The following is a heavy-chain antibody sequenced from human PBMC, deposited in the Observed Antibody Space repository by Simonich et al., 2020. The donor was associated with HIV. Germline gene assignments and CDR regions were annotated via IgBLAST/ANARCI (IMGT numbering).Heavy chain of an antibody. D-gene: IGHD1-26*01. V-gene: IGHV1-18*01. Sequence: QVQLVQSGAEVKKPGASGKVSCKDSGYTYINYGINWVRQAPGQVLEWMGRITVYNGNTDSAQKFRGRLTMNTDTSTTTAYMELRSLRSDDTAVYYCARDLPIGSYFDYWGQGTLVTVSS. CDR3: ARDLPIGSYFDY. CDR1: GYTYINYG. J-gene: IGHJ4*02. CDR2: ITVYNGNT.